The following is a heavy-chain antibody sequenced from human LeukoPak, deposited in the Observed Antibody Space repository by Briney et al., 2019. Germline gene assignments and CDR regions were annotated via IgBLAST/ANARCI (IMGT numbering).Heavy chain of an antibody. CDR3: AKDIVVVTSGSNAFDI. CDR1: GFTLSSYA. J-gene: IGHJ3*02. V-gene: IGHV3-23*01. Sequence: GGSLRLSCAASGFTLSSYAMSWVRQAPGKGLEWVSAVSGSGSTTYYADSVKGRFTISRDNSKNTLYLQLNSLRAEDTAVYYCAKDIVVVTSGSNAFDIWGQGTMVTVSS. CDR2: VSGSGSTT. D-gene: IGHD2-21*02.